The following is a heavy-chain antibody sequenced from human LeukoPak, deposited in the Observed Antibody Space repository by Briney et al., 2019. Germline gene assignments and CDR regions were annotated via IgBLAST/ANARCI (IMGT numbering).Heavy chain of an antibody. CDR1: GFTVSSNY. J-gene: IGHJ6*03. Sequence: GGSLRLSCAASGFTVSSNYMSWVRQAPGKGLEWVSVIYSGGSTYYADSVKGRFTISRDNSKNTLYLQMNSLRAEDTAVYYCARSIFGVVRPNYYMDVWGKGTTVTASS. D-gene: IGHD3-3*01. CDR3: ARSIFGVVRPNYYMDV. V-gene: IGHV3-53*01. CDR2: IYSGGST.